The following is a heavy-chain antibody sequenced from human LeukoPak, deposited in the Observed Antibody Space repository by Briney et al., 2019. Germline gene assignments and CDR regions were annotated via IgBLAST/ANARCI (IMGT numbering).Heavy chain of an antibody. D-gene: IGHD2/OR15-2a*01. CDR2: IYNGGTT. V-gene: IGHV4-4*07. CDR1: GGSVSSNY. Sequence: SETLSLTCTVSGGSVSSNYWNWIRQPAGKGLEWIGRIYNGGTTNYDPSLESRVTISIDRSKNQFSLKLTSVTAADAAVYYCAHSISMDFEYWGQGTLVTVSS. CDR3: AHSISMDFEY. J-gene: IGHJ4*02.